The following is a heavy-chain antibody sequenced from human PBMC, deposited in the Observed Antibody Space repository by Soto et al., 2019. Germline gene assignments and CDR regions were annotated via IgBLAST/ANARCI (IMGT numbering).Heavy chain of an antibody. D-gene: IGHD2-15*01. Sequence: LRLSCAASGFTFSTYGMHWVRQAPGKGLEWVAVISYDGSNKYYADSVKGRFTISRDNSKNTLYLQMNTLRAEDTAVYSCARRRSGRKGRDFDYWGQGTLVTVSS. V-gene: IGHV3-30*03. CDR3: ARRRSGRKGRDFDY. CDR1: GFTFSTYG. J-gene: IGHJ4*02. CDR2: ISYDGSNK.